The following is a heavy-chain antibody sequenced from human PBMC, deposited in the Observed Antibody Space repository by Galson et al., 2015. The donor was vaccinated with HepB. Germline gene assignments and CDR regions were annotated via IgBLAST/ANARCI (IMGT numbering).Heavy chain of an antibody. CDR1: RFTFDDYA. CDR2: ISWNSGSI. J-gene: IGHJ3*02. CDR3: AKGAWDSRSFDI. D-gene: IGHD3-22*01. V-gene: IGHV3-9*01. Sequence: SLRLSCAASRFTFDDYAMHWVRQAPGKGLEWVSGISWNSGSIGYADSVKGRFTISRDNAKNSLYLQMNSLRAEDTALYYCAKGAWDSRSFDIWGQGTMVTVSS.